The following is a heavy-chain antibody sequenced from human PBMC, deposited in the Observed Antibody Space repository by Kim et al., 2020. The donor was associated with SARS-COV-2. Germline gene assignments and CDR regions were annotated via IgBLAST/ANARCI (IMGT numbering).Heavy chain of an antibody. V-gene: IGHV1-69*13. CDR2: IIPIFGTA. J-gene: IGHJ6*02. D-gene: IGHD3-10*01. CDR3: ARGRITMVRGVMNYYYYGMDV. CDR1: GGTFSSYA. Sequence: SVKVSCKASGGTFSSYAISWVRQAPGQGLEWMGGIIPIFGTANYAQKFQGRVTITADESTSTAYMELSSLRSEDTAVYYCARGRITMVRGVMNYYYYGMDVWGQGTTVTVSS.